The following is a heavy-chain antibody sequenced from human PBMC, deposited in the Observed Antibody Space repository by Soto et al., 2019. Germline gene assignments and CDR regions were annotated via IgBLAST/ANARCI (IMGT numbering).Heavy chain of an antibody. D-gene: IGHD6-19*01. CDR2: ISAYNGNT. J-gene: IGHJ3*02. CDR3: ARGRVHSSGWYDRGEI. Sequence: SVKVPCRASGYTSTRYDISFLRQAPGQGLEWMGWISAYNGNTNYAHKLQGRVTMTTDTSTSTDHMELRSMRSDDTAVYYCARGRVHSSGWYDRGEIWGQGTRV. V-gene: IGHV1-18*01. CDR1: GYTSTRYD.